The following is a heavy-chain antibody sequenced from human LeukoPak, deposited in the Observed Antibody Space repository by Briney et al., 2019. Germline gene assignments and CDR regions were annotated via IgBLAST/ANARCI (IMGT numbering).Heavy chain of an antibody. CDR3: ARAVTTKLYYFDY. CDR1: GYSISSGYY. Sequence: PSETLSLTCTVPGYSISSGYYWGWIRQPPGKGLEWIGSGSTYYNPSLKSRVTISVDRSKNQFSLKLSSVTAADTAVYYCARAVTTKLYYFDYWGQGTLVTVSS. CDR2: SGST. D-gene: IGHD4-17*01. J-gene: IGHJ4*02. V-gene: IGHV4-38-2*02.